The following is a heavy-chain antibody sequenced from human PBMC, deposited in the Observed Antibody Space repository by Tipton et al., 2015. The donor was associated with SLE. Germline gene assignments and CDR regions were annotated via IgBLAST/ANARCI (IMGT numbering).Heavy chain of an antibody. D-gene: IGHD3-16*02. CDR2: INHSGST. Sequence: GLVKPSETLSLTCAVYGGSFSSYYWSWIRQPPGKGLEWIGEINHSGSTNYNPSLKRRVTISVDTSKNQFSLKLSSVTAADTAVYYCARGLAYDYVWGSYRQYYFDYWGQGTLVTVSS. CDR3: ARGLAYDYVWGSYRQYYFDY. CDR1: GGSFSSYY. V-gene: IGHV4-34*01. J-gene: IGHJ4*02.